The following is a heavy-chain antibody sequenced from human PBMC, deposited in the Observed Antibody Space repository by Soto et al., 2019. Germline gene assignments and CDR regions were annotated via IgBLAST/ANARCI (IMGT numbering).Heavy chain of an antibody. CDR1: GGSASTGSYD. CDR2: IFFTGSA. Sequence: SETLSLTCTVSGGSASTGSYDWSWIRQPPGKGLEWIGKIFFTGSAHYNPPLRNRVTMSVDTSKDQFSLTLTSVTAADTAVYYCARDGHGMDVWGQGTTVTVSS. J-gene: IGHJ6*02. CDR3: ARDGHGMDV. V-gene: IGHV4-61*01.